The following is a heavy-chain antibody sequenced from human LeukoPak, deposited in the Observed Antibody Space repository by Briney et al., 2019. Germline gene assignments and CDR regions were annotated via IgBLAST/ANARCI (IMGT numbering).Heavy chain of an antibody. CDR2: IYYSGST. D-gene: IGHD3-9*01. J-gene: IGHJ4*02. Sequence: SETLSLTCTVSGGXISTYYWSWIRQPPGKGLEWIGYIYYSGSTTYNPSLKSRVTISVDTSKNQFSLKLSSVTAADTAVYYCARHNILTGYHNFDYWGQGTLVTVSS. CDR3: ARHNILTGYHNFDY. CDR1: GGXISTYY. V-gene: IGHV4-59*08.